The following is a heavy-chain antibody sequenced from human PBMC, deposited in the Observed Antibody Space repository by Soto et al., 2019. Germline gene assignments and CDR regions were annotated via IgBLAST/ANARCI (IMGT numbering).Heavy chain of an antibody. CDR2: IYPTGKT. D-gene: IGHD3-16*01. Sequence: SETLCLTCAGSGGSIRSGGYSWCWIRQTPGKGLEWIGYIYPTGKTYYNPSLENRVTISIDTSKNQFSLQLTSVTAADTAVYYCARVLPRPATCWGVWGHGTLVSVSS. CDR1: GGSIRSGGYS. J-gene: IGHJ6*02. CDR3: ARVLPRPATCWGV. V-gene: IGHV4-30-2*01.